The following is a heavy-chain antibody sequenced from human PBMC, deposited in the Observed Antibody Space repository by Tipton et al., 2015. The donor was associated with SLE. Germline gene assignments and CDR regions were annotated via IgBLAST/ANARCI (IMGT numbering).Heavy chain of an antibody. CDR3: AREWSGTNYYYGVDA. V-gene: IGHV4-4*07. J-gene: IGHJ6*02. CDR1: GVSISTYY. CDR2: IHISGSA. Sequence: LRLSCTVSGVSISTYYWSWIRQPAGKGLEWIGRIHISGSADYISSLKSRVSMSVDTSKNQFSLKLSSVTVADTAVYYCAREWSGTNYYYGVDAWGQGTTVTVSS. D-gene: IGHD3-3*01.